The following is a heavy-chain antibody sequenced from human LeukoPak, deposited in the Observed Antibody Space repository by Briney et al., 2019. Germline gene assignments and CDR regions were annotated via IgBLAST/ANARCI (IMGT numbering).Heavy chain of an antibody. J-gene: IGHJ4*02. CDR3: ARDFGGSHLFDY. V-gene: IGHV3-21*01. CDR1: GFTFSTYS. Sequence: GGSLRLSCTASGFTFSTYSMNWVRQAPGKGLEWVSSISSGSSYIYYAESVKGRFTISRDNAKNSLYLQMNSLRAEDTAVYYCARDFGGSHLFDYWGQGTLVTVSS. CDR2: ISSGSSYI. D-gene: IGHD3-3*01.